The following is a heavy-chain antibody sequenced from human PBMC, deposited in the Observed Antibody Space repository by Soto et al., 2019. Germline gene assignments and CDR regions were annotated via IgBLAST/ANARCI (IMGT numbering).Heavy chain of an antibody. CDR3: AKRPLTAAGFDY. V-gene: IGHV3-23*01. D-gene: IGHD6-13*01. J-gene: IGHJ4*02. CDR1: GFTFSNYA. Sequence: EVQLLESGGGLVQPGGSLRLSCAASGFTFSNYAMTWVRQAPGKGLEWVSVITGSGGGTYFVDSVKGRFTISRDNSKNTVELQMNSLRAEDTAVYYWAKRPLTAAGFDYWGQGTLVTVSS. CDR2: ITGSGGGT.